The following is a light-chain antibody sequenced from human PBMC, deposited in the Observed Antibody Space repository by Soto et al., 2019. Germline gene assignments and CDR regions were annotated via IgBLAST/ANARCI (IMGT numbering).Light chain of an antibody. J-gene: IGKJ1*01. CDR2: AAS. Sequence: DIQMTQSHSSLSASVGDRVTITCRASQSISSYLNWYQQKPGKAPKLLIYAASSLQSGVPSRFSGSGSGTDFTLTISSLQPDDFATYYCQHYNSYSEAFGQATTV. V-gene: IGKV1-39*01. CDR3: QHYNSYSEA. CDR1: QSISSY.